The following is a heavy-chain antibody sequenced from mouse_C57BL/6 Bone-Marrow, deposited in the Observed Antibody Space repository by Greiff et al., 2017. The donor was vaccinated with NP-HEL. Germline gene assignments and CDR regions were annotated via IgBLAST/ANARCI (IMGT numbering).Heavy chain of an antibody. CDR2: IRNKANGYTT. D-gene: IGHD2-4*01. V-gene: IGHV7-3*01. CDR1: GFTLTDYY. J-gene: IGHJ1*03. Sequence: EVQLQESGGGLVQPGGSLSLSCAASGFTLTDYYMSWVRQPPGKALEWLGFIRNKANGYTTEYSASVKGRFTISRDNSQSILYLQMNALGAEDSATYYCARYRGLDWGTGTTVTVSS. CDR3: ARYRGLD.